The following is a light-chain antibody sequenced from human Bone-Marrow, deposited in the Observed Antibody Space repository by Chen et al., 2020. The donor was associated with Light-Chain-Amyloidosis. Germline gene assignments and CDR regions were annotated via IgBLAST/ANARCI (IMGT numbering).Light chain of an antibody. CDR2: DVS. Sequence: QYALTPPASVPGSPGQPITISCTGTSSDVGGYNYVPWYQQHPGKAPKPMIFDVSNRPSGVSKRFSSSRSCNTASLTISGLQAEDDADYYCSSYTSSSRWVFGGGTKLTLL. CDR1: SSDVGGYNY. CDR3: SSYTSSSRWV. V-gene: IGLV2-14*01. J-gene: IGLJ3*02.